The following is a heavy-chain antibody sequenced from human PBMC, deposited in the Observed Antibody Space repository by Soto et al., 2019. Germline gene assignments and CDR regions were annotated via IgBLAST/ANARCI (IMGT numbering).Heavy chain of an antibody. J-gene: IGHJ5*02. CDR1: GFTFSSYG. V-gene: IGHV3-33*01. CDR3: ARSAAADWFDP. Sequence: GGSLRLSCAASGFTFSSYGMHWVRQAPGKGLEWVAVIWYDGSNKYYADSVKGRFTISRDNSKNTLYLQMNSLRAEDTAVYYCARSAAADWFDPWGQGTLVTVSS. D-gene: IGHD6-13*01. CDR2: IWYDGSNK.